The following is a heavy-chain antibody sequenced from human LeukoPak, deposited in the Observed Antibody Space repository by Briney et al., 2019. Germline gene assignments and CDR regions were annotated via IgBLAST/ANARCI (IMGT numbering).Heavy chain of an antibody. V-gene: IGHV4-59*08. CDR2: IYDIGST. J-gene: IGHJ4*02. Sequence: SETQPLTCTVSSGSTGGSISGNYWTWIRQSPGKGLEWIGNIYDIGSTNYNPSLKSRVTISIDTSKKQFSLRLKSVTAADTAVYYCARHGSYQGAIDDWGQGTPVTVSS. D-gene: IGHD3-10*01. CDR3: ARHGSYQGAIDD. CDR1: SGSTGGSISGNY.